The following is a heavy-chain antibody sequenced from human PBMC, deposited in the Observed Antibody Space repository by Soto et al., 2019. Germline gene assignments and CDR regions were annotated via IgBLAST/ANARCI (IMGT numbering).Heavy chain of an antibody. D-gene: IGHD6-6*01. CDR3: ALAARPSYYYYGMDV. CDR1: SGSFSGYY. V-gene: IGHV4-34*01. J-gene: IGHJ6*02. Sequence: SETLSLTCAVYSGSFSGYYWSWIRQPPGKGLEWIGEINHSGSTNYNPSLKSRVTISVDTSKNQFSLRLTSVTAADTAVYYCALAARPSYYYYGMDVWGQGNPVTVSS. CDR2: INHSGST.